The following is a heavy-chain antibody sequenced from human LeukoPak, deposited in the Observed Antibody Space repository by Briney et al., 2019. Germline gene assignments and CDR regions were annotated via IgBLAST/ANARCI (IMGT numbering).Heavy chain of an antibody. CDR3: AKAIVATIGYYMDV. CDR1: GFTFDDYA. V-gene: IGHV3-9*01. CDR2: ISWNSGSI. J-gene: IGHJ6*03. D-gene: IGHD5-12*01. Sequence: PGGSLRLSCAASGFTFDDYAMHWVRQAPGKGLEWVSGISWNSGSIGYADSVKGRFTISRDNAKNSLYLQMNSLRAEDTALYYCAKAIVATIGYYMDVWGKGTTVTISS.